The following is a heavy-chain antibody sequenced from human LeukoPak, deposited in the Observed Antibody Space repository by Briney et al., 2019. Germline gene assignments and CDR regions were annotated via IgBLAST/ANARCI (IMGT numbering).Heavy chain of an antibody. CDR3: ARVIVEAKPPYYYYMDV. V-gene: IGHV3-21*01. Sequence: GGSLRLSCAASGFTFSSYSINWVRQAPGKGLEWVSSISSNSDYIFYADSVKGRFTISRDNAKNSLYLQMNSLRADDTAVYYCARVIVEAKPPYYYYMDVWGKGTTVTVSS. D-gene: IGHD1-26*01. CDR1: GFTFSSYS. CDR2: ISSNSDYI. J-gene: IGHJ6*03.